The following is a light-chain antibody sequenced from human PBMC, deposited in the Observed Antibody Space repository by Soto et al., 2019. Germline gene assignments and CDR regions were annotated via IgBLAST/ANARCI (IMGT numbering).Light chain of an antibody. Sequence: QSVLTKAPSATGSPGQSVTISCTETSSDVGGYNYVSWYQQHPGKAPKLMIYEVSKRPSGVPDRFSGSKSGNTASLTVSGLQAEDEADYYCSSYAGSNKVFGGGTKVTVL. CDR1: SSDVGGYNY. V-gene: IGLV2-8*01. J-gene: IGLJ2*01. CDR3: SSYAGSNKV. CDR2: EVS.